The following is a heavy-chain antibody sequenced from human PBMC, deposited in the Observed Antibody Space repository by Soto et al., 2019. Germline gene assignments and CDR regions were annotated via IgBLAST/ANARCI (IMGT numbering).Heavy chain of an antibody. J-gene: IGHJ6*03. CDR2: ISSNGGST. CDR1: GFTFSSYA. Sequence: GGSLRLSCAASGFTFSSYAMHWVRQAPGKGLEYVSAISSNGGSTYYANSVKGRFTISRDNSKNTLYLQMGSLRAEDMAVYYCARAEELWLVNYYYYMDVWGKGTTVTVSS. D-gene: IGHD5-18*01. CDR3: ARAEELWLVNYYYYMDV. V-gene: IGHV3-64*01.